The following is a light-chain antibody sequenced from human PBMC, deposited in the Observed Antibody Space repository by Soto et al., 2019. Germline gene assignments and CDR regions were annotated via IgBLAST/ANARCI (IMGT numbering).Light chain of an antibody. J-gene: IGKJ4*01. V-gene: IGKV1-16*01. Sequence: DIQMTQSPSSLSASVGDRVTITCRASQDIGKSLAWFQQKPGKAPNSLISSASTLQSGVPSRFSGSASGTDFTLTISSLQPEDFATYYCQQHKTYPLTFGEGTRVEIK. CDR3: QQHKTYPLT. CDR2: SAS. CDR1: QDIGKS.